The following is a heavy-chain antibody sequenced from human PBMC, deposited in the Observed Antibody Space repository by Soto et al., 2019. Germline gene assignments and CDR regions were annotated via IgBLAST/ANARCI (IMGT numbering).Heavy chain of an antibody. J-gene: IGHJ4*02. CDR3: ARDEYEVAATPGFDY. Sequence: PGGSLRLSCAASGFTFSSYGMHWVRQAPGKGLEWVAVIWYDGSNKYYADSVKGRFTISRDNSKNTLYLQMNSLRAEDTAVYYCARDEYEVAATPGFDYWGQGTLVTVSS. V-gene: IGHV3-33*01. CDR1: GFTFSSYG. D-gene: IGHD2-15*01. CDR2: IWYDGSNK.